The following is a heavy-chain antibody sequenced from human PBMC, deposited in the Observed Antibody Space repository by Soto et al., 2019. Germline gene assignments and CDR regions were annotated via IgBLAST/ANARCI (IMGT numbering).Heavy chain of an antibody. D-gene: IGHD3-10*01. CDR1: GGTFYTYA. CDR3: VRDVSVMTSVFGF. CDR2: INPMMGTK. J-gene: IGHJ4*02. Sequence: QVHLVQSGAEVKRPGSSVRVSCRASGGTFYTYAFTWVRQAPGQGLEWMGGINPMMGTKKNAQKFHGRVTFSADESASTAYMELSNLRSDDTAVYYCVRDVSVMTSVFGFWGQGTLITVSS. V-gene: IGHV1-69*01.